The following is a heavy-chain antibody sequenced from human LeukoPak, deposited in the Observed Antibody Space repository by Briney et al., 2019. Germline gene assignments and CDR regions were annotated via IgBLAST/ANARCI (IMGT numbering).Heavy chain of an antibody. V-gene: IGHV5-51*01. CDR1: GYSFTTYW. Sequence: GESLKISCKGSGYSFTTYWIGWVRQMPGKGLEWMGIIYPGDSDSRYRPSFQGQVTISADKSVSTAYLRWSSLKASDTAMYYCARLLRNIAAAVYYFDYWGQGTLVTVSS. CDR3: ARLLRNIAAAVYYFDY. J-gene: IGHJ4*02. D-gene: IGHD6-13*01. CDR2: IYPGDSDS.